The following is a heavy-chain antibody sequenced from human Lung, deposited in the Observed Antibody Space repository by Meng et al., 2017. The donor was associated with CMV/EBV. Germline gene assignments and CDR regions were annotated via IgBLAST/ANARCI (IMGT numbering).Heavy chain of an antibody. Sequence: EPLQESGHRLVNPSGTLPVPCIVSSESITNYFWSWVRQPAGKGLEWIGRLYPDGSPDYNPSLSSRLTLSLDTSKIRFSLKLRSVTAADTAIYYCARTPVRFCNTHMCYAFDYWGQGALVTVSS. CDR2: LYPDGSP. V-gene: IGHV4-4*07. CDR1: SESITNYF. CDR3: ARTPVRFCNTHMCYAFDY. J-gene: IGHJ4*02. D-gene: IGHD2-2*01.